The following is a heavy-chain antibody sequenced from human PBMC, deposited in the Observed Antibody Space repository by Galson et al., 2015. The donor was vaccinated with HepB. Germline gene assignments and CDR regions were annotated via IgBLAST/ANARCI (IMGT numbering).Heavy chain of an antibody. V-gene: IGHV4-31*02. CDR2: SGST. D-gene: IGHD3-10*01. Sequence: SGSTYYNPSLKSRVTISVDTSKNQFSLKLSSVTAADTAVYYCARKLLRKAYYFDYWGQGTLVTVSS. J-gene: IGHJ4*02. CDR3: ARKLLRKAYYFDY.